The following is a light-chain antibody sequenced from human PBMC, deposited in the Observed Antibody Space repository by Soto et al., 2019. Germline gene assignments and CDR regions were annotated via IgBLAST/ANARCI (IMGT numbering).Light chain of an antibody. J-gene: IGKJ1*01. V-gene: IGKV1-39*01. Sequence: DIQMTQSPSTLPASVGDRVTITCRASQSISNWLAWYQQKPGTAPKLLIYAASSLQSGVPSRFSGSGSGTDFALTISSLQPEDFATYYCQQTYNTPWTFGQGTKVDIK. CDR2: AAS. CDR3: QQTYNTPWT. CDR1: QSISNW.